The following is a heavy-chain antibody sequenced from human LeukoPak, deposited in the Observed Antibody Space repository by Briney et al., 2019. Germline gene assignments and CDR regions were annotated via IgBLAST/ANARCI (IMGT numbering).Heavy chain of an antibody. V-gene: IGHV3-20*04. Sequence: GGSLRLSCAASGFTFDDYGMTWVRQAPGKGLEWVSGINWNGGSTGYADSVKGRFTISRDNAKNSLYLQMNSLGAEDTAFYYCARAMTDNYYYGMDVWGQGTTVTVSS. CDR3: ARAMTDNYYYGMDV. D-gene: IGHD2-21*02. CDR1: GFTFDDYG. J-gene: IGHJ6*02. CDR2: INWNGGST.